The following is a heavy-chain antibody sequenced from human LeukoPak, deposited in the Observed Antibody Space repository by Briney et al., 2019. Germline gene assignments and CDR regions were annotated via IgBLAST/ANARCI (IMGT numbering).Heavy chain of an antibody. V-gene: IGHV3-48*03. CDR1: GFTFSSYE. D-gene: IGHD3-22*01. Sequence: SGGSLRLSWAASGFTFSSYEMNWVRQAPGKGLEWVSYISSSGSTIYYADSVKGRFTISRDNAKNSLYLQMNSLRAEDTAVYYCARDVSPMIVEDAEGPWGQGTLVTVSS. J-gene: IGHJ4*02. CDR2: ISSSGSTI. CDR3: ARDVSPMIVEDAEGP.